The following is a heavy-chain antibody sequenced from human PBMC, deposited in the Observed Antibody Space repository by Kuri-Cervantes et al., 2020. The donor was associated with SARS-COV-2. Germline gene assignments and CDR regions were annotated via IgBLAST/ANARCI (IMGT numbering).Heavy chain of an antibody. J-gene: IGHJ4*02. CDR1: GFSFRDYA. CDR3: AGEARQYCDSSTCYVGPSDDY. Sequence: GGSLRLSCVASGFSFRDYAMNWVRQAPGKGLEWISYITSRPTMYYADSVKGRFTVSRDNAKDSVYLQMNNLRVEDTAVYYCAGEARQYCDSSTCYVGPSDDYWGQGTLVTVSS. D-gene: IGHD2-2*01. CDR2: ITSRPTM. V-gene: IGHV3-69-1*01.